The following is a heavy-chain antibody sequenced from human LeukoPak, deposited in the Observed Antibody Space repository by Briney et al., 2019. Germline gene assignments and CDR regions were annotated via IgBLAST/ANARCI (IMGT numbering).Heavy chain of an antibody. D-gene: IGHD1-26*01. CDR3: ARDPVGNYYFDY. V-gene: IGHV3-23*01. CDR1: GFTFSSYA. J-gene: IGHJ4*02. Sequence: PGGSLRLSCAASGFTFSSYAMSWVRQAPGKGLQWVSGIRGSGGSTYYADSVKGHFTISRDNSKNTLYLQTNSLRAEDTAVYHCARDPVGNYYFDYWGQGTLVTVSS. CDR2: IRGSGGST.